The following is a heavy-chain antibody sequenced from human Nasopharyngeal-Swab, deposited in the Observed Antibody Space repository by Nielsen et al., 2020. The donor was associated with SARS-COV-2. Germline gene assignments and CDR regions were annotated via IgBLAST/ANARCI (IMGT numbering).Heavy chain of an antibody. D-gene: IGHD3-10*01. V-gene: IGHV4-4*02. CDR3: ARAVRLYYYGSGSFHD. CDR1: GGSLISNYW. J-gene: IGHJ4*02. Sequence: SETLSLTCAVSGGSLISNYWWTWVRQSPGKGLEWIGEINHHGKINYNTSLKSRVTISVDQSKNHFSLTLDSVTGADMAVYYCARAVRLYYYGSGSFHDWGQGALVTVSS. CDR2: INHHGKI.